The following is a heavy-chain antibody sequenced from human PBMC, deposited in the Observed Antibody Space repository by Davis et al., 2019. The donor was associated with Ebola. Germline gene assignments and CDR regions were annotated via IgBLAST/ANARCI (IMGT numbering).Heavy chain of an antibody. CDR2: INPTGST. CDR3: ARGRGYYDNNGFNP. CDR1: SGSFSGYY. D-gene: IGHD3-22*01. Sequence: SETLSLTCVVYSGSFSGYYWSWMRQAPGKGLEWIGEINPTGSTSYNPSLMSRVTISVDTSKYQLSLKMNSVAAADTAVYYCARGRGYYDNNGFNPWGQGALVTVSS. J-gene: IGHJ5*02. V-gene: IGHV4-34*01.